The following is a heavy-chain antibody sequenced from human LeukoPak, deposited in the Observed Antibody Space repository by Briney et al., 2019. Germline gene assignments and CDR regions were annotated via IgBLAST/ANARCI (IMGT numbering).Heavy chain of an antibody. CDR2: INHSGST. J-gene: IGHJ4*02. Sequence: SETLSLTCTVSGGSISSYYWSWIRQPPGKGLEWIGEINHSGSTNYNPSLKSRVTISVDTSKNQFSLKLSSVTAADTAVYYCARRTMVRGVIIRTFDYWGQGTLVTVSS. CDR3: ARRTMVRGVIIRTFDY. D-gene: IGHD3-10*01. V-gene: IGHV4-34*01. CDR1: GGSISSYY.